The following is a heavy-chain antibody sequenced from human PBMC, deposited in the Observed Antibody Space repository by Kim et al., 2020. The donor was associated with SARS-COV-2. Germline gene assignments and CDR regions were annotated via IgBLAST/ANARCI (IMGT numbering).Heavy chain of an antibody. CDR3: ARGVDT. Sequence: SETLSLTCTVSGGSISSYYWSWIRQPPEKGLEWIGYIYYSGSTNYNPPLKSRVTISVDTTKNQFFLKLSSVTAAATAVDYCARGVDTWGQGTRGAVSS. J-gene: IGHJ5*02. V-gene: IGHV4-59*12. CDR2: IYYSGST. CDR1: GGSISSYY.